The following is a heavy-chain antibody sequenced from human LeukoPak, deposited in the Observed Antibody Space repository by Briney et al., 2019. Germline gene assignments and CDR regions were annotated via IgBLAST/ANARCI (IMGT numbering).Heavy chain of an antibody. Sequence: SETLSLTCAVYGGSFSGYYWSWIRQPPGKGLEWIGEINHSGSTNYNPSLKSRVTISVDTSKNQFSLKLSSVTAADTAVYYCARERRGKTPRFDYWGQGTLVTVSS. J-gene: IGHJ4*02. CDR1: GGSFSGYY. CDR3: ARERRGKTPRFDY. D-gene: IGHD4-23*01. CDR2: INHSGST. V-gene: IGHV4-34*01.